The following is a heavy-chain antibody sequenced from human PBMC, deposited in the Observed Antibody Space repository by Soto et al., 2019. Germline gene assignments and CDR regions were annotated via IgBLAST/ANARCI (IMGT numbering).Heavy chain of an antibody. J-gene: IGHJ6*03. CDR3: AKSLVFVDHAYMDV. D-gene: IGHD2-21*01. CDR2: MNPNKGTA. V-gene: IGHV1-8*01. CDR1: GYTFTSYD. Sequence: ASVKVSCKASGYTFTSYDINWVRQATGQGLEWMGWMNPNKGTADYAPKFQDRVTITTDKSTNTAYMELRSLRPEDTALYYCAKSLVFVDHAYMDVWGKGTTVTVSS.